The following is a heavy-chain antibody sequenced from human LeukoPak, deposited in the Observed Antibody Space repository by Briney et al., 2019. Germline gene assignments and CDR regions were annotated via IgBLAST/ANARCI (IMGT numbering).Heavy chain of an antibody. CDR3: ATGNYHAFDI. CDR2: INSDGSST. Sequence: GGSLRLFCAASGFTLSSYWMHWVRQAPGKGLVWVSCINSDGSSTRYADSVKGRFTISRDNAKNTLYLQMNSLRAEDTAVYYCATGNYHAFDIWGQGTMVTASS. CDR1: GFTLSSYW. V-gene: IGHV3-74*01. J-gene: IGHJ3*02. D-gene: IGHD1-7*01.